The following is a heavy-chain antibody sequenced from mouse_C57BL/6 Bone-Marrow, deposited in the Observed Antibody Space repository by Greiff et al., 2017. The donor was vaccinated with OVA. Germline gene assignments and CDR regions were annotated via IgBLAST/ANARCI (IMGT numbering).Heavy chain of an antibody. CDR3: ARKSYSNAYAMDY. CDR1: GYTFTDYY. V-gene: IGHV1-76*01. D-gene: IGHD2-5*01. Sequence: VQLQQSGAELVRPGASVKLSCKASGYTFTDYYINWVKQRPGQGLEWIARIYPGSGNTYYNEKFKGKATLTAEKSSSTAYMQLSSLTSEDSAVYFCARKSYSNAYAMDYWGQGTSVTVSS. CDR2: IYPGSGNT. J-gene: IGHJ4*01.